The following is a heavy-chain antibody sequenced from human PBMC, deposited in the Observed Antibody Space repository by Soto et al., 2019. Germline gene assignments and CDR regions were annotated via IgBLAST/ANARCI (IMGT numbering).Heavy chain of an antibody. V-gene: IGHV4-31*03. J-gene: IGHJ4*02. Sequence: SETLSLTCTVSGGSISSGVYYWSWIRQQPGKGMEWIGYIYYSGSIYYSPSLKSRVTMSVDSSKNQFSLKLSSVTSSYTAVYYCASLNRRIAVATDDWGQGTLVTVPS. D-gene: IGHD6-19*01. CDR2: IYYSGSI. CDR1: GGSISSGVYY. CDR3: ASLNRRIAVATDD.